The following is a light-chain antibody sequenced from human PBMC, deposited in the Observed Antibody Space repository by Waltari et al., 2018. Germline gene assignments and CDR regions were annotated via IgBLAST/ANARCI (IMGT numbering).Light chain of an antibody. Sequence: DIKMTQSPSSLSASAGDTVPMFCRASQGIANSLAWYQQKPGKVPQLLIHDASILQSGVPSRFSGSGSGTHFSLTISGLQPEDVATYYCQEYPVTPLTFGGGTKVEI. CDR2: DAS. CDR1: QGIANS. CDR3: QEYPVTPLT. J-gene: IGKJ4*01. V-gene: IGKV1-27*01.